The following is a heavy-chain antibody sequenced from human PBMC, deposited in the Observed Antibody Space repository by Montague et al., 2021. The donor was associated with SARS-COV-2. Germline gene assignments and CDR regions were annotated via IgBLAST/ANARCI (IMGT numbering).Heavy chain of an antibody. CDR3: AGGKRDLPIVVLGASRRTYFDF. V-gene: IGHV4-34*01. CDR1: GGSFRNYY. Sequence: SETLSLTCAVYGGSFRNYYWSWIRQPPGKGLEWIGEVDQSGNTNYDPSLKSRVTISTDISKNQFSVKLASATAADTGIYYCAGGKRDLPIVVLGASRRTYFDFWGQGTPVTVSS. D-gene: IGHD2-21*01. CDR2: VDQSGNT. J-gene: IGHJ4*03.